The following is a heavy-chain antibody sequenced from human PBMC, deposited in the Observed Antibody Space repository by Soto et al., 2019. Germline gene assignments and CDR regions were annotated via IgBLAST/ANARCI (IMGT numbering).Heavy chain of an antibody. V-gene: IGHV2-5*01. CDR3: ANSLGTSGAFDS. J-gene: IGHJ5*01. CDR2: MYWNDDK. D-gene: IGHD2-2*01. Sequence: QITLKASGPTLVTPTQTLTLTCTFSGFSLTTSGVVVGWIRQPPGKPPELLSLMYWNDDKRYSTSRRSRLTTKKGTSKERVGLTTPAMEPVDTPKYYCANSLGTSGAFDSWGQGSLVTVS. CDR1: GFSLTTSGVV.